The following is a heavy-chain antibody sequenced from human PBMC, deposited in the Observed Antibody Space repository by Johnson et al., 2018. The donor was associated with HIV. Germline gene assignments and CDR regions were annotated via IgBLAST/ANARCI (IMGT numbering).Heavy chain of an antibody. CDR3: ARGPLFYYSSGLWAFDI. V-gene: IGHV3-30*04. CDR2: ISDDVSST. D-gene: IGHD3-10*01. Sequence: QVQLVESGGGVVRPGRSLRLSCAASGFTFSSFTMHWVRQAPGKGLEWVAVISDDVSSTFYVDSVKGRFTISRENSNNTLYLQMSGLRAEDTALYYCARGPLFYYSSGLWAFDIWGQGTMVTVSS. CDR1: GFTFSSFT. J-gene: IGHJ3*02.